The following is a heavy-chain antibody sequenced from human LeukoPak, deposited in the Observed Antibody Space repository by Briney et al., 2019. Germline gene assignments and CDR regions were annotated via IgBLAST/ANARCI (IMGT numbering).Heavy chain of an antibody. J-gene: IGHJ4*02. V-gene: IGHV5-51*01. CDR3: ARHIGYSAWNPDY. CDR2: IYPYDSDT. Sequence: PGESLKIACEASGYSFTSYWIGWVRQMPGRGLEWMVIIYPYDSDTRYSPSFQGQVTISADKSISTAYLQWSNLKASDTAMYYCARHIGYSAWNPDYWGQGTLVTVSS. D-gene: IGHD5-12*01. CDR1: GYSFTSYW.